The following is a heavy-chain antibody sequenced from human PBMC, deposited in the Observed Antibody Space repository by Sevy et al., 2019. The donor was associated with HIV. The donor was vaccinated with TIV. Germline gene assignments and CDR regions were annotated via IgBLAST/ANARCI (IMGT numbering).Heavy chain of an antibody. Sequence: GGSLRLSCAASGFTFSNYSMNWVRQAPGKGLEWVSSINSSSSYIYYADSVNGRFTISRDNAKNSLYLQMNSLRAEDTAVYYCARDSIAAAGYWGQGTLVTVSS. D-gene: IGHD6-13*01. V-gene: IGHV3-21*01. CDR3: ARDSIAAAGY. CDR1: GFTFSNYS. CDR2: INSSSSYI. J-gene: IGHJ4*02.